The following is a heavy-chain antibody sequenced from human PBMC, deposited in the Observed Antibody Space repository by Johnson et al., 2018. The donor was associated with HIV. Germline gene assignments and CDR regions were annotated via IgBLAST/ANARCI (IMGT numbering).Heavy chain of an antibody. CDR2: ISSSGSTI. D-gene: IGHD1-1*01. Sequence: QVQLVESGGGLVKPGGSLRLSCAASGFSFSDYYMTWIRQAPGKGLEWVSYISSSGSTIYYADSVKGRFTISRDNAKNTLYLQMGSLRIEDGAVYYCARTNWNDDAGGAIDIWGQGTTVTVSS. CDR3: ARTNWNDDAGGAIDI. J-gene: IGHJ3*02. CDR1: GFSFSDYY. V-gene: IGHV3-11*04.